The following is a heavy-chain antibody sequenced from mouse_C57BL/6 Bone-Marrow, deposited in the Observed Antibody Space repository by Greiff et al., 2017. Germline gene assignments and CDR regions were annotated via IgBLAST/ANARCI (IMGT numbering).Heavy chain of an antibody. J-gene: IGHJ3*01. Sequence: VQLQQPGAELVMPGASVKLSCKASGYTFTSYWMHWVKQRPGQGLEWIGEIDPSDSYTNYNQKFKGKSTLTVDKSSSTAYMQLSSLTSEDSAVYYCARELGDSSGYIFAYWGQGTLVTVSA. D-gene: IGHD3-2*02. CDR3: ARELGDSSGYIFAY. CDR1: GYTFTSYW. V-gene: IGHV1-69*01. CDR2: IDPSDSYT.